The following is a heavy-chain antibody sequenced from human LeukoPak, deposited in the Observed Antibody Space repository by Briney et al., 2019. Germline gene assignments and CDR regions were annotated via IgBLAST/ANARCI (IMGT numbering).Heavy chain of an antibody. J-gene: IGHJ4*02. CDR2: ISYSGNT. Sequence: PSETLSLTCTVSGGSISSFYWSWIRQPPGKGLEWIGYISYSGNTNYNPSLKSRVTISLDTAKKQFSLKLNSVTAADTAVYYWVRGGSGYDSFDYWGQGTLVTVSS. V-gene: IGHV4-59*01. CDR1: GGSISSFY. CDR3: VRGGSGYDSFDY. D-gene: IGHD5-12*01.